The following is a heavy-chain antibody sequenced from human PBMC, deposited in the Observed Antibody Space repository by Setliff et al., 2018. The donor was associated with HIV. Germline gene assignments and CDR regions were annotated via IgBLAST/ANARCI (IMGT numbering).Heavy chain of an antibody. CDR1: GGSISSSSYY. CDR2: IYYSGST. D-gene: IGHD6-13*01. CDR3: ACGAAAGTDYYYYYYMDV. V-gene: IGHV4-39*01. Sequence: PSETLSLTCTVSGGSISSSSYYWGWIRQPPGKGLEWIGSIYYSGSTYYNPSLKSRVTISVDTSKNQFSLKLSSVTAADTAVYYCACGAAAGTDYYYYYYMDVWGQGTLVTVSS. J-gene: IGHJ6*03.